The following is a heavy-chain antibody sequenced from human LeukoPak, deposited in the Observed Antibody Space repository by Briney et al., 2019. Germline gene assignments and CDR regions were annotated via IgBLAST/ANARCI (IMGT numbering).Heavy chain of an antibody. CDR3: ARDTYDILTGWGHYYYMDV. CDR1: GYTFTSYD. CDR2: INPNSGGT. V-gene: IGHV1-2*02. J-gene: IGHJ6*03. Sequence: EASVKVSCKASGYTFTSYDINWVRQATGQGLEWMGWINPNSGGTNNAQKFQGRVTMTRDMSTSTVYMELSSLRSEDTAVYYCARDTYDILTGWGHYYYMDVWGKGTTVTVSS. D-gene: IGHD3-9*01.